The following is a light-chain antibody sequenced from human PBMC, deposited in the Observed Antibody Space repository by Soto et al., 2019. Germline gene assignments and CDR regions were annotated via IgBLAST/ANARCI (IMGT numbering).Light chain of an antibody. V-gene: IGLV2-14*01. J-gene: IGLJ3*02. CDR1: TSDVGGYKY. Sequence: QSALTQPASVSGSPGQSITISCTGTTSDVGGYKYVYWYQQYPGKAPKLIIYEVTNRPSGVPNRFSGSKSGNTASLTISGLQTEDEADYYCSSCTSGGTWVFGGGTKLTVL. CDR2: EVT. CDR3: SSCTSGGTWV.